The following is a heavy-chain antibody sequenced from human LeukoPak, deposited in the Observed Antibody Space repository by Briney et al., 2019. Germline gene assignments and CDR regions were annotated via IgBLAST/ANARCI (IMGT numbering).Heavy chain of an antibody. CDR3: ARGMSATSGYLELEY. CDR1: GFTFSSYA. D-gene: IGHD3-22*01. V-gene: IGHV3-23*01. Sequence: GGSLRLSCAASGFTFSSYAMSWVRQAPGKGLEWVSAISGSGGNTYSADSVKGRCTISRDNSLQTPFLHMNSLRAEDTAVYYCARGMSATSGYLELEYWGQGALVTVST. CDR2: ISGSGGNT. J-gene: IGHJ4*02.